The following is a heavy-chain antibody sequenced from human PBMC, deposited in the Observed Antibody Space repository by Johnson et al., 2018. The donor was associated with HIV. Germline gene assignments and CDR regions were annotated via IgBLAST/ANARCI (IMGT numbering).Heavy chain of an antibody. CDR3: AGRSSAWYGDAVDI. J-gene: IGHJ3*02. CDR2: IYSGDRT. Sequence: VQLVESGGGLVQPGGSLRLSCAASGFTVSSNYMSWVRQAPGKGLEWVSVIYSGDRTYSAVSVKGRFTISRDSSKNTLFLQMNSLRVEDTAIYYCAGRSSAWYGDAVDIWGQGTMVTVSS. CDR1: GFTVSSNY. D-gene: IGHD6-19*01. V-gene: IGHV3-66*01.